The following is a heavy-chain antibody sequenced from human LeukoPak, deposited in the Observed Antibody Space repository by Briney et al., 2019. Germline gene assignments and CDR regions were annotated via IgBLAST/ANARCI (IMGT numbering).Heavy chain of an antibody. CDR2: ISYDGSNK. CDR3: AKDSGYDYDYFDY. J-gene: IGHJ4*02. CDR1: GFTFSSYA. Sequence: GGSLRLSCAASGFTFSSYAMHWVRQAPGKGLEWVAVISYDGSNKYYADSVKGRFTISRDNSKNTLYLQMNSLRAEDTAVYYCAKDSGYDYDYFDYWGQGTLVTVSS. V-gene: IGHV3-30-3*01. D-gene: IGHD5-12*01.